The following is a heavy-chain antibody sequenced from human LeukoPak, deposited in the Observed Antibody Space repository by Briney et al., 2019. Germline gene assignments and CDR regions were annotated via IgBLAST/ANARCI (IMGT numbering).Heavy chain of an antibody. D-gene: IGHD4-17*01. Sequence: ETLSLTCTVSGGSISSSSYYWGWVRQAPGKGLEWVSSISGSGGSTQYADSVQGRFAISRDNSKNTLYLQMNSLRVEDTAVYFCARDPNGDYIGTFDMWGRGTMVSVSS. V-gene: IGHV3-23*01. CDR1: GGSISSSSYY. CDR2: ISGSGGST. CDR3: ARDPNGDYIGTFDM. J-gene: IGHJ3*02.